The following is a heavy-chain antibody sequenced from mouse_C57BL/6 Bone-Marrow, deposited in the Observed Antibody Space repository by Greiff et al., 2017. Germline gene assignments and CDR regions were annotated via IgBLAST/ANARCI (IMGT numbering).Heavy chain of an antibody. CDR2: INPNNGGT. CDR3: ARGLEFYDYDWYFEG. Sequence: VQLQQSGPELVKPGASVKISCKASGYTFTDYNMDWVKQSPGKSLEWIGDINPNNGGTIYNQKFKGKATLTVDKSSSTAYMELRSLTSEYTAVYYCARGLEFYDYDWYFEGWGTGTTVTVSS. D-gene: IGHD2-4*01. CDR1: GYTFTDYN. J-gene: IGHJ1*03. V-gene: IGHV1-18*01.